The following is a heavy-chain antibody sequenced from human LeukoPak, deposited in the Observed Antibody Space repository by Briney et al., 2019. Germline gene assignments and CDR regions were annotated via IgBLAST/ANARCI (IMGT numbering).Heavy chain of an antibody. CDR1: GFTFSSYW. CDR2: IKQDGSEK. D-gene: IGHD3-10*01. V-gene: IGHV3-7*01. J-gene: IGHJ5*02. CDR3: ARDLVGYYGSGSA. Sequence: QSGGPLRLSCAASGFTFSSYWMTWVRQAPGKGLEWVANIKQDGSEKYYVDSVKGRFTISRDSAKNSLYLQMNSLRAEDTAVYYCARDLVGYYGSGSAWGQGTLVTVSS.